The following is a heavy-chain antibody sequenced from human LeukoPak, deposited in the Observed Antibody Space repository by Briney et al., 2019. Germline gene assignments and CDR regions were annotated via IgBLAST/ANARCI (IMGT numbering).Heavy chain of an antibody. D-gene: IGHD3-10*01. V-gene: IGHV1-18*04. Sequence: ASVKVSRKASGYTFTSYGISWVRQAPGQGLEWMGWISAYNGNTNYAQKLQGRVTMTTDTSTSTAYMELRSLRSDDTAVYYCARDWDTMVRGVINPLYFDYWGQGTLVTVSS. J-gene: IGHJ4*02. CDR1: GYTFTSYG. CDR2: ISAYNGNT. CDR3: ARDWDTMVRGVINPLYFDY.